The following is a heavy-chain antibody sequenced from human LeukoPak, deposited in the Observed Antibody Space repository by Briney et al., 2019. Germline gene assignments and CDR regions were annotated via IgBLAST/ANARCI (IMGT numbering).Heavy chain of an antibody. CDR2: INPNSGGT. V-gene: IGHV1-2*02. D-gene: IGHD2-2*01. CDR3: AREVPERYCSSTSCYAGRYFDY. Sequence: ASVKVSCKASGYTFTGYYMHWVRQAPGQGLEWMGWINPNSGGTNYAQKFQGRVTMNRDTSISTAYMELSRLRSDDTAVYYCAREVPERYCSSTSCYAGRYFDYWGQGTLVTVSS. J-gene: IGHJ4*02. CDR1: GYTFTGYY.